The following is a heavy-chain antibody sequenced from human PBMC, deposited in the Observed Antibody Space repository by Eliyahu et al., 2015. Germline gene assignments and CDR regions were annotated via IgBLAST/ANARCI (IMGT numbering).Heavy chain of an antibody. CDR2: ISSSGSPI. CDR3: ARVIGVVVPAAMNF. V-gene: IGHV3-11*01. Sequence: QVQLVESGGDLVKPGGSLRLSCAASGSTFSDHYMRWXPQAPGKGLEWVAYISSSGSPIYYADSVKGRFTISRDNAKNSLDLQMNSLRAEDTAVYYCARVIGVVVPAAMNFWGQGTLVTVSS. J-gene: IGHJ4*02. D-gene: IGHD2-2*01. CDR1: GSTFSDHY.